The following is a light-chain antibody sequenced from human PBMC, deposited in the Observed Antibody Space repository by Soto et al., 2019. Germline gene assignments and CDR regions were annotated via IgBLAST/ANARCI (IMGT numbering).Light chain of an antibody. CDR2: STN. V-gene: IGLV8-61*01. CDR1: SGSVSTSYY. CDR3: VLYMGSGIGV. Sequence: QTVVTQEPSFPVSPGRTVTLTCGLSSGSVSTSYYPSWYQQTPGQAPRTLIYSTNTRSSGVPDRFSGSILGNKAALTITGAQSDDESDYYCVLYMGSGIGVFGGGTKLTV. J-gene: IGLJ3*02.